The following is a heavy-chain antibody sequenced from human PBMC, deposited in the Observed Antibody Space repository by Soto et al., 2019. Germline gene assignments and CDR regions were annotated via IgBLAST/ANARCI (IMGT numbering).Heavy chain of an antibody. CDR2: ISGSGGST. V-gene: IGHV3-23*01. J-gene: IGHJ6*02. CDR1: GFTFSSYA. Sequence: GGSLRLSCAASGFTFSSYAMSWVRQAPGKGLEWVSAISGSGGSTYYADSVKGRFTISRDNSKNTLYLQMNSLRAEDTAVYYCAKECGDYYYYYYGMDVWGQGTTVTVSS. CDR3: AKECGDYYYYYYGMDV. D-gene: IGHD4-17*01.